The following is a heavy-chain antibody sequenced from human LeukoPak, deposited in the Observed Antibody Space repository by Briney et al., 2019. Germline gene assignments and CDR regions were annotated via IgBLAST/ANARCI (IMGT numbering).Heavy chain of an antibody. CDR3: AKGGKWDVTPFDY. CDR1: GFTFTSYS. J-gene: IGHJ4*02. D-gene: IGHD1-26*01. V-gene: IGHV3-23*01. CDR2: ISGGGGST. Sequence: GGSLRLSCAASGFTFTSYSMNWVRQAPGKGLEWVSTISGGGGSTYYADSVKGRFTISRDNSKNTLYLQGNSLRAEDTAVYYCAKGGKWDVTPFDYWGQGTLVTVSS.